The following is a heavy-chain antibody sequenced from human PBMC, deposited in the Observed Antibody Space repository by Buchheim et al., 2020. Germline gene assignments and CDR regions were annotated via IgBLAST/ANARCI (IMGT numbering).Heavy chain of an antibody. J-gene: IGHJ1*01. D-gene: IGHD6-6*01. Sequence: QVQLVESGGGVVQPGRSLRLSCAASGFTFSSYGMHWVRQAPGKGLEWVAVISYDGSNKYYADSVKGRFTISRDNSKNTLYLQMNSLRAEDTAVYYCAKDLEGQLVQVGYFQHWGQGTL. CDR2: ISYDGSNK. CDR1: GFTFSSYG. CDR3: AKDLEGQLVQVGYFQH. V-gene: IGHV3-30*18.